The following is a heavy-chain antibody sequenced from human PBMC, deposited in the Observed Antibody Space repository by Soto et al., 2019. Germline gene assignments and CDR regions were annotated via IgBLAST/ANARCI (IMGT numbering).Heavy chain of an antibody. D-gene: IGHD6-19*01. CDR2: TYYRSKWYN. CDR3: ARWAPGHSSGWYDAFDI. Sequence: SQTLSLTCAISGDSVSSNSAACNWIRQSPSRGLEWLGRTYYRSKWYNDYAVSVKSRITINPDTSKNQFSLQLNSVTPEDTAVYYCARWAPGHSSGWYDAFDIWGQGTMVTVSS. J-gene: IGHJ3*02. V-gene: IGHV6-1*01. CDR1: GDSVSSNSAA.